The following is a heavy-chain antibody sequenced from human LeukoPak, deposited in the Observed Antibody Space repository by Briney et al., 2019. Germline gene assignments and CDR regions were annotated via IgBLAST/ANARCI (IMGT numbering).Heavy chain of an antibody. CDR2: INPNSGDT. D-gene: IGHD3-3*01. CDR1: GYTFTGYY. V-gene: IGHV1-2*02. CDR3: ASQKGVTIFGVVSNWFDP. Sequence: ASVKVSCKASGYTFTGYYMHWVRQAPGQGLEWMGWINPNSGDTNYAQKFQGRVTMTRDTSISTAYMELSRLRSDDTAVYYCASQKGVTIFGVVSNWFDPWGQGTLVTVSS. J-gene: IGHJ5*02.